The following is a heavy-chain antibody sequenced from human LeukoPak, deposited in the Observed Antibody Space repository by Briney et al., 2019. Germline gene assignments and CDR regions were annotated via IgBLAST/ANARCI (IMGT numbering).Heavy chain of an antibody. Sequence: SIISIFSSIYYAYSVSGPFTISRHNTKNSLYLQMNSVRAEDTAVYYCARDPLVGSSPFDFWGQGTLVTVSS. CDR2: IISIFSSI. V-gene: IGHV3-21*01. J-gene: IGHJ4*02. D-gene: IGHD6-6*01. CDR3: ARDPLVGSSPFDF.